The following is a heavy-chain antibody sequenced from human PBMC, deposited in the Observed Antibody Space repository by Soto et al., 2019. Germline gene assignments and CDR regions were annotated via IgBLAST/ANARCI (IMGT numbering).Heavy chain of an antibody. CDR1: GGTFSSYS. D-gene: IGHD5-18*01. V-gene: IGHV1-69*01. CDR2: IIPMFGTP. CDR3: ARDDVYTYGYHWFDP. Sequence: QVQLVQSGTEVKKPGSSLKVSCKTYGGTFSSYSMNWLRQAPGQGLEWMGGIIPMFGTPKYALKFQGRVTITADESTTTVYMELSSLTSDDTAAYYCARDDVYTYGYHWFDPWGQGTLVTVSS. J-gene: IGHJ5*02.